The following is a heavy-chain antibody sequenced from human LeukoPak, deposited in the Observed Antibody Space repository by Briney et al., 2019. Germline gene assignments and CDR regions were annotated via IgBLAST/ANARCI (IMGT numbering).Heavy chain of an antibody. J-gene: IGHJ6*02. Sequence: GGSLRLSCAVSGFTFRTYWMHWVRQAPGKGLEWVSSISSSSSYIYYADSVKGRFTISRDNAKNSLYLQMNSLRAEDTAVYYCARDLDIVVVPTHYYGMDVWGQGTTVTVSS. CDR2: ISSSSSYI. V-gene: IGHV3-21*01. CDR1: GFTFRTYW. D-gene: IGHD2-2*01. CDR3: ARDLDIVVVPTHYYGMDV.